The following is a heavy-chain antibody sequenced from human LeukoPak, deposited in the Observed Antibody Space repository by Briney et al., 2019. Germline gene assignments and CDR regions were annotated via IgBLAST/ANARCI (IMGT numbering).Heavy chain of an antibody. CDR1: GGTFSSYA. J-gene: IGHJ4*02. CDR3: ARDLISGIAAADGIDY. V-gene: IGHV1-69*04. D-gene: IGHD6-13*01. CDR2: IIPILGIA. Sequence: SVKVSCKASGGTFSSYAISWVRQAPGQGLEWMGRIIPILGIANYAQKFQGRVTITADKSTSTAYMELSSLRSEDTAVYYCARDLISGIAAADGIDYRGQGTLVTVSS.